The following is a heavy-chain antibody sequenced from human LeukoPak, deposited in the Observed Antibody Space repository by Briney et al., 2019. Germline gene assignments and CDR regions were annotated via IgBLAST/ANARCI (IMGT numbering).Heavy chain of an antibody. J-gene: IGHJ2*01. V-gene: IGHV4-59*12. CDR1: GGSIRSYY. CDR2: MYYSGST. D-gene: IGHD6-19*01. Sequence: ASETLSLTCTVSGGSIRSYYWSWIRQPPGKGLEWIGYMYYSGSTKCNPSLKSRVTISLDTSKNHFSLELSSVTAADTAVYYCARGHYTSAWYWYFDLWGRGTLVTVSS. CDR3: ARGHYTSAWYWYFDL.